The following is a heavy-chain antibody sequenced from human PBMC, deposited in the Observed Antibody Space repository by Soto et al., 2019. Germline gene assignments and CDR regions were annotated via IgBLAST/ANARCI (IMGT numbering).Heavy chain of an antibody. J-gene: IGHJ3*01. D-gene: IGHD5-18*01. CDR2: IIPIFGTA. CDR1: GGTFSSYA. CDR3: ARESAGWIQLPQGAFDL. V-gene: IGHV1-69*12. Sequence: QVQLVQSGAEVKKPGSSVKVSCKASGGTFSSYAISWVRQAPGQGLEWMGGIIPIFGTANYAQKFQGRVTITADESTSTADIDLSSLEAEDTAVYYCARESAGWIQLPQGAFDLWGQVTMVTVSS.